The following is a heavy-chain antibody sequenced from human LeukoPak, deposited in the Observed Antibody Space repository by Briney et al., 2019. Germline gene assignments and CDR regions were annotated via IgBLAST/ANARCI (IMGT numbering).Heavy chain of an antibody. CDR3: ARGYSTSNYYFDY. D-gene: IGHD6-13*01. CDR2: FDPEDGET. Sequence: ASVKVSCKVSGYTLTELSMHWVRQAPGKGLEWMGGFDPEDGETIYAQKFQGRVTMTTDTSTSTAYMELRSLRSDDTAVYYCARGYSTSNYYFDYWGQGTLVTVSS. V-gene: IGHV1-24*01. J-gene: IGHJ4*02. CDR1: GYTLTELS.